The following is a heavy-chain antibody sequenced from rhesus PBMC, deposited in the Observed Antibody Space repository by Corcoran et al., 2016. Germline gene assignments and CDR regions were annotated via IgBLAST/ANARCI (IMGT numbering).Heavy chain of an antibody. Sequence: QVQLQESGPGLVKPSETLSLTCAVSGYSISGYSWSWIRQAPGKGLEWIGYNTYSGSTSYNPSLKSRVTISRDTSKNQFSLKLSSVTAADTAVYYCARDLYSSGWNNFDYWGQGVLVTVSS. CDR3: ARDLYSSGWNNFDY. J-gene: IGHJ4*01. CDR1: GYSISGYS. D-gene: IGHD6-31*01. CDR2: NTYSGST. V-gene: IGHV4-122*02.